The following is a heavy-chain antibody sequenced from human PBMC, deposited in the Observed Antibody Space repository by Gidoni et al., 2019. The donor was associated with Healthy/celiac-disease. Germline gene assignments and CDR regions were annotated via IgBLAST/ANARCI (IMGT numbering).Heavy chain of an antibody. J-gene: IGHJ4*02. CDR1: GCSISSSNW. Sequence: QVQLQESGPGLVHPSATLSLTCAVAGCSISSSNWWSWVRQPPGKGLEWIGEIYHSGSTNYNPSLKSRVTISVDKSKNQFSLKLTSVTAADKAVYNCARWGEWYYSFDYWGQGALVTVSS. V-gene: IGHV4-4*02. CDR2: IYHSGST. CDR3: ARWGEWYYSFDY. D-gene: IGHD2-8*01.